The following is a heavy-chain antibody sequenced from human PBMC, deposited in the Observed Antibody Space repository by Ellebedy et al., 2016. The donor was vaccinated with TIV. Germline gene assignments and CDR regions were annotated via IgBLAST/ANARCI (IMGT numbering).Heavy chain of an antibody. Sequence: AASVKVSCKASGYTFSSYFMHWVRQAPGQGLEWMGIINPSSGSTTYAQNLQGRVTMTRDTSTTTVYMELSSLTSEDTDVYYCARSRSSGWLHTPDYWGQGTLVIVSS. J-gene: IGHJ4*02. CDR3: ARSRSSGWLHTPDY. CDR2: INPSSGST. CDR1: GYTFSSYF. D-gene: IGHD6-19*01. V-gene: IGHV1-46*04.